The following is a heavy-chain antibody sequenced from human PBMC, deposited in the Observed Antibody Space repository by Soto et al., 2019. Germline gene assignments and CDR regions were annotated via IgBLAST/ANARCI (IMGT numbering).Heavy chain of an antibody. J-gene: IGHJ4*02. D-gene: IGHD3-3*01. Sequence: PSETLSLTCAVYGGSFSGYYWSWIRQPPGKGLEWIGEINHSGSTNYNPSLKSRVTISVDTSKNQFSLKLSSVTAADTAVYYCASIPLRYDFWSGYYKDYFDYWGQGTLVTVSS. CDR3: ASIPLRYDFWSGYYKDYFDY. CDR1: GGSFSGYY. V-gene: IGHV4-34*01. CDR2: INHSGST.